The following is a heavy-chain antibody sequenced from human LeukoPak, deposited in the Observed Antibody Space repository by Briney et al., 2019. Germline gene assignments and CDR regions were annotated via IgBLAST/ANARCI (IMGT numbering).Heavy chain of an antibody. CDR2: ISGSGGST. CDR3: AKVPSSVDTMIVVVNFDY. D-gene: IGHD3-22*01. CDR1: GFTFSSYA. J-gene: IGHJ4*02. Sequence: GGSLRLSCAASGFTFSSYAMSWVRQAPGKGLEWVSAISGSGGSTYYADSVKGRFTISRDNSKNTLYLQMNSLRAEDTAVYYCAKVPSSVDTMIVVVNFDYWGQGTLVAVSS. V-gene: IGHV3-23*01.